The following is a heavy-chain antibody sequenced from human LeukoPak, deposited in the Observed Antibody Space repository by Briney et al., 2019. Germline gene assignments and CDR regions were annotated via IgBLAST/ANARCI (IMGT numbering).Heavy chain of an antibody. CDR2: IKSKTDGRTT. CDR3: TTDFRTGTAGI. Sequence: PGGSLRLPCAASGFTFSNAWMSWVRQAPGKGLEWVGRIKSKTDGRTTDYAAPVKGRFTISRDDSKNTLYLQMNSLKTEDTAVYYCTTDFRTGTAGIWGQGTLVTVSS. CDR1: GFTFSNAW. D-gene: IGHD1-7*01. V-gene: IGHV3-15*01. J-gene: IGHJ4*02.